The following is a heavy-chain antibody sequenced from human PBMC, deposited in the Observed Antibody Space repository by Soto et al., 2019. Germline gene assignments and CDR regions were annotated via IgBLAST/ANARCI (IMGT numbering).Heavy chain of an antibody. Sequence: GGSLRLSCAASGFTFSSYAMSWVRQAPGKGLEWVSAISGSGGSTYYADSVKGRFTISRDNSKNTLYLQMNSLRAEDTAVYYWASMPYDVWSGYYLDFDYWGQGTLVTVSS. CDR3: ASMPYDVWSGYYLDFDY. CDR1: GFTFSSYA. J-gene: IGHJ4*02. V-gene: IGHV3-23*01. D-gene: IGHD3-3*01. CDR2: ISGSGGST.